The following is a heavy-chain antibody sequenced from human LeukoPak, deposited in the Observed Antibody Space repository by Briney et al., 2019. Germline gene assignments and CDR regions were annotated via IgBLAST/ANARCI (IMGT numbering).Heavy chain of an antibody. CDR3: AKDSGGTYFYYYYYMDV. J-gene: IGHJ6*03. CDR1: GFTFNRYS. V-gene: IGHV3-23*01. D-gene: IGHD1-26*01. Sequence: GGSLRLSCAASGFTFNRYSMSWVRQPPGKGLEWVSTISGSGTTIYYADSVKGRFTISRDNSENTLYLQINSLRAEDPAVYYCAKDSGGTYFYYYYYMDVWGKGTTVTVSS. CDR2: ISGSGTTI.